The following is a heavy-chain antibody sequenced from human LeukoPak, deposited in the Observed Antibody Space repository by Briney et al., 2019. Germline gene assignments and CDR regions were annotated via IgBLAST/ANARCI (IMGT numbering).Heavy chain of an antibody. D-gene: IGHD2-2*01. V-gene: IGHV4-34*01. CDR3: ARGLGVVVPAASSYYYMDV. J-gene: IGHJ6*03. Sequence: KPSETLSLTCAVYGGSFSGYYWSWIRQPPGKGLEWIGEINHSGSTNYNLSLKSRVTISVDTSKNQFSLKLSSVTAADTAVYYCARGLGVVVPAASSYYYMDVWGKGTTVTVSS. CDR1: GGSFSGYY. CDR2: INHSGST.